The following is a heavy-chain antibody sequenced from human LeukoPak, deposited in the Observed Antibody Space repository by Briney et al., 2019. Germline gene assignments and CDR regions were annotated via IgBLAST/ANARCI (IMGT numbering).Heavy chain of an antibody. Sequence: GGSLRLSCAASGFTFSSYSMNWVRQAPGKGLEWVSYISSSSSTIYYADSVKGRFTISRGNAKNSLYLQMNSLRAEDTAMYYCARDTRGESDYWGHGTLVIVSS. V-gene: IGHV3-48*01. J-gene: IGHJ4*01. CDR3: ARDTRGESDY. CDR1: GFTFSSYS. CDR2: ISSSSSTI. D-gene: IGHD2-2*01.